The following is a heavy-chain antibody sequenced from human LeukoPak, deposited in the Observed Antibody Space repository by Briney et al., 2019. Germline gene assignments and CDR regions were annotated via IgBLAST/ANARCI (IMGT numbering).Heavy chain of an antibody. V-gene: IGHV4-34*01. CDR1: GGSFSGYY. Sequence: SETLSLTCAVYGGSFSGYYWSWIRQPPGKGLEWIGEINHSGSTNYNPSLKSRVTISVDTSKNQFSLKLSSVTAADTAVYYCAIYSGWPEYLQHWGQGTLVTVSS. CDR2: INHSGST. J-gene: IGHJ1*01. CDR3: AIYSGWPEYLQH. D-gene: IGHD6-19*01.